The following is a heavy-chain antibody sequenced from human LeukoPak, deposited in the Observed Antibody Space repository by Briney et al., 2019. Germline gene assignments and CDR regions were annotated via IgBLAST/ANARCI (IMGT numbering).Heavy chain of an antibody. D-gene: IGHD3-16*01. CDR1: GYTFTTYE. J-gene: IGHJ4*02. V-gene: IGHV1-18*01. Sequence: ASVTVSPKPSGYTFTTYEIIWVRQAPGQGVAWMGWINTRNGNANYAHQLQGRVTMTTDTSTSTSYMELASLRFDDTAIYYCARNHLGLGLWGQGTLVTVSS. CDR3: ARNHLGLGL. CDR2: INTRNGNA.